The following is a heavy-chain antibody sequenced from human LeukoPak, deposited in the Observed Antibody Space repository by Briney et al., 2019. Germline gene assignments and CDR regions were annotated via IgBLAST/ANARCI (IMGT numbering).Heavy chain of an antibody. CDR3: ARGTVANWRLNCFDP. CDR1: GYTFTSYG. Sequence: GASVKVSCKASGYTFTSYGISWVRQAPGQGLEWMGWINPNSGGTNYAQKFQGRVTMTRDTSISTAYMELSRLRSDDTAVYYCARGTVANWRLNCFDPWGQGTLVTVSS. D-gene: IGHD7-27*01. CDR2: INPNSGGT. J-gene: IGHJ5*02. V-gene: IGHV1-2*02.